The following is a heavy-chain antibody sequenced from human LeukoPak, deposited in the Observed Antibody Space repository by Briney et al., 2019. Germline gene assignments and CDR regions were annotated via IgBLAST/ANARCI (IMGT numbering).Heavy chain of an antibody. J-gene: IGHJ3*01. CDR3: ARGPPAGAFDL. CDR1: GGSISSSNW. V-gene: IGHV4-4*02. CDR2: IYHGGST. Sequence: SETLSLTCGVSGGSISSSNWWSWVRQPPGKGLEWIGEIYHGGSTNYNPSLKSRVTISIDKSKKQISLKLSSVTAADTAVYYCARGPPAGAFDLWGQGTMVTVSS. D-gene: IGHD3-10*01.